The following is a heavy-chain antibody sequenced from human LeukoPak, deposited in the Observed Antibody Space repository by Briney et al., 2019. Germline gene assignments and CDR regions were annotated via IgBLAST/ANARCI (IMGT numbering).Heavy chain of an antibody. J-gene: IGHJ4*02. V-gene: IGHV3-48*04. CDR3: ARVYYYDSSGYYYPFDY. D-gene: IGHD3-22*01. CDR2: ISSSSSTI. Sequence: AGGSLRLSCAASGFTFSSYSMNWVRQAPGKGLEWVSYISSSSSTIYYADSVKGRFTISRDNAKNSLYLQMNSLRVEDTAVYYCARVYYYDSSGYYYPFDYWGQGTLVTVSS. CDR1: GFTFSSYS.